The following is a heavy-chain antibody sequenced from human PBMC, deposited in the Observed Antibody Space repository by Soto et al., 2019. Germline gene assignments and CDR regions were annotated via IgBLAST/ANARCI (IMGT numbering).Heavy chain of an antibody. D-gene: IGHD3-3*01. J-gene: IGHJ4*02. CDR1: GFTFSNAW. Sequence: GGSLRLSCAASGFTFSNAWMSWVRQAPGKGLEWVGRIKSKTDGGTTDYAAPVKGRFTISRDDSKNTLYLQMNSLKTEDTAVYYCTTGNSYYDFWSGYYTDYWGQGTLVTVSS. CDR2: IKSKTDGGTT. CDR3: TTGNSYYDFWSGYYTDY. V-gene: IGHV3-15*01.